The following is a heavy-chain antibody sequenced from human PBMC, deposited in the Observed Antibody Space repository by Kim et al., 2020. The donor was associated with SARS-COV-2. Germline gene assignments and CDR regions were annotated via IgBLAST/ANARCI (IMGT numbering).Heavy chain of an antibody. CDR1: GFTFDDYA. V-gene: IGHV3-43*02. D-gene: IGHD3-22*01. J-gene: IGHJ6*02. CDR2: ISGDGGST. Sequence: GGSLRLSCAASGFTFDDYAMHWVRQAPGKGLEWVSLISGDGGSTYYADSVKGRFTISRDNSKNSLYLQMNSLRTEDTALYYCAKDMVFGTYYYDSSGYYYYYGMDVWGQGTTVTVSS. CDR3: AKDMVFGTYYYDSSGYYYYYGMDV.